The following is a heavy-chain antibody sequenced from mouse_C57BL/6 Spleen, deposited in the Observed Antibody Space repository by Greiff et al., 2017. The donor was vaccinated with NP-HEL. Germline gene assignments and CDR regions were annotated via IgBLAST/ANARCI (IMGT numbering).Heavy chain of an antibody. D-gene: IGHD1-1*01. CDR2: IYPGDGDT. Sequence: QVQLKESGPELVKPGASVKISCKASGYAFSSSWMNWVKQRPGKGLEWIGRIYPGDGDTNYNGKFKGKASLTADKSSSTAYMQLSSLTSEDSAVYFCARFTTVVVPIFDYWGQGTTLTVSS. CDR1: GYAFSSSW. CDR3: ARFTTVVVPIFDY. V-gene: IGHV1-82*01. J-gene: IGHJ2*01.